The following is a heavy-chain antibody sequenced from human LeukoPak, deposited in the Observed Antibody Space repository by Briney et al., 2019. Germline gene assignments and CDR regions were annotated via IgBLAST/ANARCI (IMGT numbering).Heavy chain of an antibody. V-gene: IGHV3-30*18. Sequence: GGSLRLSCAASGFTFSSYGMHWVRQAPGKGLEWVAVISYDGSNKYYADSVKGRFTISRDNSKNTLYLQMNSLRAEDTAVCYCAKRKGRAVAAYDYWGQGTLVTVSS. CDR1: GFTFSSYG. D-gene: IGHD6-19*01. CDR2: ISYDGSNK. J-gene: IGHJ4*02. CDR3: AKRKGRAVAAYDY.